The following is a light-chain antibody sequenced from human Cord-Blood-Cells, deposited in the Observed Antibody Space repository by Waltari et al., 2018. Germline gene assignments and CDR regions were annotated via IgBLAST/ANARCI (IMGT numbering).Light chain of an antibody. V-gene: IGLV1-47*01. CDR3: AAWDDSLSVVV. J-gene: IGLJ2*01. CDR1: SSNIGSNY. Sequence: QSVLTQPPAASGTPGQRVTTSCSGSSSNIGSNYVSWYQQLRGTAPKLLIYRNHPRPSGVPDRFSGSKSGTSASLAISGLRSEDEADYYCAAWDDSLSVVVFGGGTKLTVL. CDR2: RNH.